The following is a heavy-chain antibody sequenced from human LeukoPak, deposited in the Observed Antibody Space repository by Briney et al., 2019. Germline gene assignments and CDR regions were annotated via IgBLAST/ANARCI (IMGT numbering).Heavy chain of an antibody. J-gene: IGHJ4*02. Sequence: GGSLRLSCATSGFTFSSYGMHWLRQAPGKGLEWVAVISYDGSNKYYADSVKGRFTISRDNSKNTLYLQMNSLRAEDTAVYYCAGQLELRFLEWLFDYWGQGTLVTVSS. CDR1: GFTFSSYG. CDR2: ISYDGSNK. D-gene: IGHD3-3*01. CDR3: AGQLELRFLEWLFDY. V-gene: IGHV3-30*03.